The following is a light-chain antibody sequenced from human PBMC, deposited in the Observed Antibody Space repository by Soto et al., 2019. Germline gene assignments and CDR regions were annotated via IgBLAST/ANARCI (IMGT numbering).Light chain of an antibody. V-gene: IGLV2-14*01. CDR3: SSYTSSSTLVV. CDR2: EVS. Sequence: QSALTQPASVSGSPGQSFTISCTGTSSDVGGYNYVSWYQQHPGKAPKLMIYEVSNRPSGVSNRFSGSKSGNTASLTISGLEAEDDADYYGSSYTSSSTLVVFGGGTKLTVL. J-gene: IGLJ2*01. CDR1: SSDVGGYNY.